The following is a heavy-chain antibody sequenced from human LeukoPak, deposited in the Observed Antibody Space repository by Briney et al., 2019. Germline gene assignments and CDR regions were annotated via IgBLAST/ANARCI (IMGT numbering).Heavy chain of an antibody. CDR1: GYTFTSYY. D-gene: IGHD3-22*01. Sequence: ASVKVSCKASGYTFTSYYMHWVRQAPGQGLEWMGIINPSGGSTSYAQKFQGRVTMTRDMSTSTVYMELSSLRSEDTAVYYCARMYYYDSSGYSAVGDWFDPWGQGTLVTVSS. J-gene: IGHJ5*02. CDR3: ARMYYYDSSGYSAVGDWFDP. V-gene: IGHV1-46*01. CDR2: INPSGGST.